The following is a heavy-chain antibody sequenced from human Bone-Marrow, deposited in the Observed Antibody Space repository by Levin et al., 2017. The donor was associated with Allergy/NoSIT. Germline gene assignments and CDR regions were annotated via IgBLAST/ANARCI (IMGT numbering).Heavy chain of an antibody. Sequence: GGSLRLSCAASGFTFSSYAMHWVRQAPGKGLEWVAVISYDGSNKYYADSVKGRFTISRDNSKNTLYLQMNSLRAEDTAVYYCARDSYDFWSGYGGPRGWFDPWGQGTLVTVSS. CDR1: GFTFSSYA. D-gene: IGHD3-3*01. J-gene: IGHJ5*02. CDR3: ARDSYDFWSGYGGPRGWFDP. CDR2: ISYDGSNK. V-gene: IGHV3-30*04.